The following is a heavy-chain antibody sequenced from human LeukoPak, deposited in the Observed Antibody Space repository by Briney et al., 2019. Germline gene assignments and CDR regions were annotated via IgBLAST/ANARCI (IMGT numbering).Heavy chain of an antibody. Sequence: GESLKISCKGSGYSFTSYWIGWVRQMPGKGLEWMGIIYPGDSDIRYSPSFQGQVTISADKSISTAYLQWSSLKASDTAMYYCARYPSYDSSGYYSTPFDYWGQGTLVTVSS. CDR1: GYSFTSYW. CDR2: IYPGDSDI. J-gene: IGHJ4*02. CDR3: ARYPSYDSSGYYSTPFDY. V-gene: IGHV5-51*01. D-gene: IGHD3-22*01.